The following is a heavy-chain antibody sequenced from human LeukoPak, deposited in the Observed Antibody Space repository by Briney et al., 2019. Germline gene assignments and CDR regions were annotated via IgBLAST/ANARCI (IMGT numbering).Heavy chain of an antibody. Sequence: SETLSLTCAVYGGSFSGYYWSWIRQHPGKGLEWIGYIYYSGSTSYNPSLKSRVTISIDTSKNQFSLKLSSVTAADTAVYYCARAVGATTFRSYYYYGMDVWGQGTTVTVSS. CDR2: IYYSGST. V-gene: IGHV4-31*11. D-gene: IGHD1-26*01. CDR1: GGSFSGYY. CDR3: ARAVGATTFRSYYYYGMDV. J-gene: IGHJ6*02.